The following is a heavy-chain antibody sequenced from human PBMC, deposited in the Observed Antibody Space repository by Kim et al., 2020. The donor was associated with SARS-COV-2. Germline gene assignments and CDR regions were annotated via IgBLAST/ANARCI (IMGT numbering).Heavy chain of an antibody. CDR3: ARWLSGPILDYGDYFEAGGATDYCYYYGMDV. J-gene: IGHJ6*02. V-gene: IGHV3-23*01. D-gene: IGHD4-17*01. Sequence: GGSLRLSCAASGFTFSSYAMSWVRQAPGKGLEWVSAISGSGGSTYYADSVKGRFTISRDNSKNTLYLQMNSLRAEDTDVYYCARWLSGPILDYGDYFEAGGATDYCYYYGMDVWGQGTTVTVSS. CDR2: ISGSGGST. CDR1: GFTFSSYA.